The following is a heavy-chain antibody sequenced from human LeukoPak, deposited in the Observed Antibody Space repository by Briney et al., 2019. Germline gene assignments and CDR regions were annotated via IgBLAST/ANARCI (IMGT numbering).Heavy chain of an antibody. CDR2: IYYRGSN. CDR1: GGSISSSSDY. CDR3: ARHASVSGNWPRPLDY. J-gene: IGHJ4*02. D-gene: IGHD3-3*01. Sequence: SETLSLTCTVSGGSISSSSDYWGWVRQPPGKGLDWIANIYYRGSNYYSPSLRSRVTISVDTSKNQFSLKLTSVTAADTAVYYCARHASVSGNWPRPLDYWGQGSLVTVSS. V-gene: IGHV4-39*01.